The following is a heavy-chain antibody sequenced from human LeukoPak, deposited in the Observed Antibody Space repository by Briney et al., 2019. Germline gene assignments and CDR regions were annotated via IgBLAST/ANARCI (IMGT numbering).Heavy chain of an antibody. CDR2: INSDGSST. V-gene: IGHV3-74*01. CDR1: GFTFSSYW. D-gene: IGHD6-13*01. CDR3: ARVGRLESIAAVKSYFDY. Sequence: PGGSLRLSCAASGFTFSSYWMHWVRQAPGKGLVWVSRINSDGSSTSYADSVKGRFTISRDNAKNTLYLQMNSLRAEDTAVYYCARVGRLESIAAVKSYFDYWGQGTLVTVSS. J-gene: IGHJ4*02.